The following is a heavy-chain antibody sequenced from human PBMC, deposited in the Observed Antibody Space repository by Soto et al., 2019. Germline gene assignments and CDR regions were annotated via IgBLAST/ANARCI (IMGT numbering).Heavy chain of an antibody. CDR1: GISFDDYA. Sequence: RLSCVVSGISFDDYAMHWVRQVPGKGLEWVSGINWDSGDIGYADSVKGRFTISRDNAKNSLYLQMNSLKTEDTALYYCAKDTAPGFYDANGHLDYWGQGTPATVSS. CDR2: INWDSGDI. J-gene: IGHJ4*02. V-gene: IGHV3-9*01. D-gene: IGHD2-8*01. CDR3: AKDTAPGFYDANGHLDY.